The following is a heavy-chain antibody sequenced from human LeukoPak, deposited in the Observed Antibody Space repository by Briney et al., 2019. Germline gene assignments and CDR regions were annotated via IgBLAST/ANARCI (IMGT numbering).Heavy chain of an antibody. J-gene: IGHJ5*02. V-gene: IGHV1-2*02. CDR1: GYTFTGYY. CDR3: ARRVTTILNWFDP. CDR2: INPNSGGT. Sequence: ASVKVSCKASGYTFTGYYMHWVRQAPGQGLEWMGWINPNSGGTNYAQKFQGRVTMTRDTSISTAYMELSRLRSDETAVYYCARRVTTILNWFDPWGQGTLVTVSS. D-gene: IGHD4-17*01.